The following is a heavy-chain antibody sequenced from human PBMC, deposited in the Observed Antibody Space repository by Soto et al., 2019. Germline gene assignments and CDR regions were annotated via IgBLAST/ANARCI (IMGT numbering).Heavy chain of an antibody. CDR1: GYTFTGYY. CDR2: INPNSGGT. CDR3: ARDRYYDSSGPEYYYYGMDV. J-gene: IGHJ6*02. Sequence: ASVKVSCKASGYTFTGYYMHWVRQAPGQGLEWMGWINPNSGGTNYAQKFQGWVTMTRDTSISTAYMELSRLRSDDTAVYYCARDRYYDSSGPEYYYYGMDVWGQGTTVTVSS. V-gene: IGHV1-2*04. D-gene: IGHD3-22*01.